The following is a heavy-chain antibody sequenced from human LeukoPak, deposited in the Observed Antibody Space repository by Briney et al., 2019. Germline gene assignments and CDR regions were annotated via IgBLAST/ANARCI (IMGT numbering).Heavy chain of an antibody. CDR2: IKQDGSEK. CDR3: ARRYSDSSGYPKFYYYYYMDV. V-gene: IGHV3-7*01. J-gene: IGHJ6*03. D-gene: IGHD3-22*01. Sequence: PGGSLRLSCAASGFTFSNYWMSWVRQAPGKGLEWVANIKQDGSEKYYVGSVKGRFTISRDNAKNSLSLQMNSLRAEDTAVYYCARRYSDSSGYPKFYYYYYMDVWGKGTTVTVSS. CDR1: GFTFSNYW.